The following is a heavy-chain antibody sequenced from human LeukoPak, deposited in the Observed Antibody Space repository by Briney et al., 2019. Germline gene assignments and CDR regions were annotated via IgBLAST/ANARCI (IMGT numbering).Heavy chain of an antibody. Sequence: ASVKVSCKASGYTFTSYAMHWVRQAPGQSLEWMGWINAGNGNTKYSQKFQGRVTITRDTSASTAYMELSSLRSEDTAVYYCARVPKDDSSGYYWGQGTLVTVSS. CDR3: ARVPKDDSSGYY. CDR2: INAGNGNT. D-gene: IGHD3-22*01. V-gene: IGHV1-3*01. CDR1: GYTFTSYA. J-gene: IGHJ4*02.